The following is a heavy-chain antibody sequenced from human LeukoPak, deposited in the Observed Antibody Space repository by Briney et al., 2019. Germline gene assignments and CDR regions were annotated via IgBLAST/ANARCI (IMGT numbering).Heavy chain of an antibody. V-gene: IGHV4-34*01. Sequence: SETLPLTCAVYGGSFSGYYWSWIRQPPGKGLEWIGEINHSGSTNYNPSLKSRVTISVDTSKNQFSLKLSSVTAADTAVYCCARPPLLYDAFDIWGQGTMVTVSS. J-gene: IGHJ3*02. D-gene: IGHD2-15*01. CDR1: GGSFSGYY. CDR2: INHSGST. CDR3: ARPPLLYDAFDI.